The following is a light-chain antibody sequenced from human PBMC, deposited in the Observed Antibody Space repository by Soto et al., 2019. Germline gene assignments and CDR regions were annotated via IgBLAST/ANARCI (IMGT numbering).Light chain of an antibody. V-gene: IGKV1-39*01. Sequence: QLTQSPSSLSSSVGDRFIITCLASQSVSRSLNWYQQKAGQAPKLLIYAASTLHSGVPSRFSGSGSGTEFTLTISSLQPEDFATYYCQQNAITPPWTFGQGTKVDI. CDR1: QSVSRS. CDR3: QQNAITPPWT. CDR2: AAS. J-gene: IGKJ1*01.